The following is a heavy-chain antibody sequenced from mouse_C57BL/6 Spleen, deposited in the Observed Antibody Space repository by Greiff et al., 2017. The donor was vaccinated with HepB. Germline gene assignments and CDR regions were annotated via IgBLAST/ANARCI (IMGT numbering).Heavy chain of an antibody. J-gene: IGHJ2*01. CDR2: IDPETGGT. CDR1: GYTFTDYE. CDR3: TRETLSFDY. Sequence: VQLQQSGAELVRPGASVTLSCKASGYTFTDYEMHWVKQTPVHGLEWIGAIDPETGGTAYNQKFKGKAILTADKSSSTAYMELRSLTSEDSAVYYCTRETLSFDYWGQGTTLTVSS. V-gene: IGHV1-15*01.